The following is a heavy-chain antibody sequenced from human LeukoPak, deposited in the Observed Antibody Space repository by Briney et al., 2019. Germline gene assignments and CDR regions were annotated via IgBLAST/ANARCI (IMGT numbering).Heavy chain of an antibody. CDR2: IYPGDSDT. V-gene: IGHV5-51*01. Sequence: GESLKISCKGSGYSFTRYWIAWVRQMPGKGLEWMGIIYPGDSDTRYSPSFEGQVTISADRSISTAYLQWSSLKASDTAIYFCARAQDNIVGASSFDYWGQGTLVTVSS. J-gene: IGHJ4*02. CDR3: ARAQDNIVGASSFDY. D-gene: IGHD1-26*01. CDR1: GYSFTRYW.